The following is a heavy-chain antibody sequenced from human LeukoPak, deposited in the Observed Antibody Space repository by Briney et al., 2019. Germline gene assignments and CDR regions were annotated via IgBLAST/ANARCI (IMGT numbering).Heavy chain of an antibody. V-gene: IGHV4-59*11. Sequence: SETLSLTCPVSGGSISPLYWGWIRQAPGKGLEFIGYIYYSGSTNFNPSLKSRVTLSVDTSKSQISLKLTSVTAEDTAVYYCARGGVAAKYYFDFWGQGTLVTVSS. CDR3: ARGGVAAKYYFDF. J-gene: IGHJ4*02. D-gene: IGHD3-10*01. CDR1: GGSISPLY. CDR2: IYYSGST.